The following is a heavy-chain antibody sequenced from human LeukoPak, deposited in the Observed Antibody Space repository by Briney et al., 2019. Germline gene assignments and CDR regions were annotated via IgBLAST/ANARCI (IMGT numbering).Heavy chain of an antibody. D-gene: IGHD3-16*01. CDR2: IWYDGSNK. Sequence: GRSLRLSCAASGFTFSSYGMHWVRQAPDKGLEWVAVIWYDGSNKYYADSVKGRFTISRDNSKNTLYLQMNSLRAEDTAVYYCAKSFGDSQPFDYWGQGTLVTVSS. J-gene: IGHJ4*02. CDR1: GFTFSSYG. CDR3: AKSFGDSQPFDY. V-gene: IGHV3-33*06.